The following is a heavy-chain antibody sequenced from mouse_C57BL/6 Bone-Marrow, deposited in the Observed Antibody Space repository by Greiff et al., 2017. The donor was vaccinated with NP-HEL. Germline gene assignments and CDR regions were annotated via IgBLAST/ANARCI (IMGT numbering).Heavy chain of an antibody. CDR3: ARWGYYDYDEGY. CDR1: GFTFTDYY. CDR2: IRNKANGYPT. J-gene: IGHJ4*01. D-gene: IGHD2-4*01. V-gene: IGHV7-3*01. Sequence: EVKVEESGGGLVQPGGSLSLSCAASGFTFTDYYMSWVRQPPGKALEWLGFIRNKANGYPTEYSASVKGRFTISRANSQSILYLQMNALRAEDSATYYCARWGYYDYDEGYWGQGTSVTVSS.